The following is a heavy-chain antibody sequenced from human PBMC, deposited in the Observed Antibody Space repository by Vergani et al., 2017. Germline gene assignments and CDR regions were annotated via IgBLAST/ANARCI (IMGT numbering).Heavy chain of an antibody. CDR1: GFTFGDYA. J-gene: IGHJ3*01. Sequence: EVQLVESGGGLVQPGRSLRLSGTASGFTFGDYAMSWVRQAPGKGLEWVSFVSTGTKSQSYAESVKGRFTISRDSAKNSLYLQMDSLRAEDTAVYYCAREYSSTSGRAFDFWGQGTKVTVSS. V-gene: IGHV3-48*01. CDR3: AREYSSTSGRAFDF. CDR2: VSTGTKSQ. D-gene: IGHD2-2*01.